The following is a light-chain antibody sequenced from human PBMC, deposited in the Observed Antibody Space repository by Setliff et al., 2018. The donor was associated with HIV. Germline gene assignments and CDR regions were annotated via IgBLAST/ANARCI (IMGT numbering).Light chain of an antibody. CDR3: SSYTSRTPLYV. J-gene: IGLJ1*01. V-gene: IGLV2-14*03. CDR1: SSDVGTYNF. Sequence: QSALTQPASVSGSPGQSITISCTGNSSDVGTYNFVSWYQQHPGKAPKLMIYDFSYRPSGVSNRFSGYKSGNAASLTISGLQAEDEADYYCSSYTSRTPLYVFGTGTKVTVL. CDR2: DFS.